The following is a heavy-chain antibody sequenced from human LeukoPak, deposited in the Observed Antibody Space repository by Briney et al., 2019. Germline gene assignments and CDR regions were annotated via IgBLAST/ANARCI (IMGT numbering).Heavy chain of an antibody. CDR1: LGSISNYY. D-gene: IGHD1-26*01. CDR3: ARVFGGNSLDY. J-gene: IGHJ4*02. CDR2: IHKSGTT. V-gene: IGHV4-4*07. Sequence: PSETLSLTCNVSLGSISNYYWSWIRQPAGKGLEWIGRIHKSGTTYYSPSLDSRVTMSIDTSKNQFSLQLSAVTAADTAIYYCARVFGGNSLDYWGQGTLVAVSS.